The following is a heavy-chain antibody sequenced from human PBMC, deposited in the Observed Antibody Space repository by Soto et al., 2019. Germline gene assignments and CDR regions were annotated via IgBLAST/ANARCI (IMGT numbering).Heavy chain of an antibody. CDR3: ARAGYSSSWSGYYYYYGMDV. CDR1: GFTFSSYE. D-gene: IGHD6-13*01. Sequence: LRLSCAASGFTFSSYEMNWVRQAPGKGLEWVSYISSSGSTIYYADSVKGRFTISRDNAKNSLYLQMNSLRAEDTAVYYCARAGYSSSWSGYYYYYGMDVWGQGTTVTVSS. V-gene: IGHV3-48*03. J-gene: IGHJ6*02. CDR2: ISSSGSTI.